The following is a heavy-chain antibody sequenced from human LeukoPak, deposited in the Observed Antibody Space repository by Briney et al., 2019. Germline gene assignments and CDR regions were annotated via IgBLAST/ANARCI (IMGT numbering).Heavy chain of an antibody. CDR2: ISVGSDVI. CDR1: GLTFSNSA. CDR3: AKSHVSIATGTGRYFDY. D-gene: IGHD3-9*01. V-gene: IGHV3-23*01. Sequence: GGSLRLSCAVSGLTFSNSAMSWVRQAPGKGLEWVSAISVGSDVIYYADSVKGRFAISRDNSKHTVYLQMDSLRAEDTAVYYCAKSHVSIATGTGRYFDYWGQGTLVTVSS. J-gene: IGHJ4*02.